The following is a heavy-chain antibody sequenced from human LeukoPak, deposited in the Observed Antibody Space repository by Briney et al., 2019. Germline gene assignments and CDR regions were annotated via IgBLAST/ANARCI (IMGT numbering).Heavy chain of an antibody. CDR1: GIRFSDYV. CDR3: AKDANDFGIKFDS. V-gene: IGHV3-23*01. CDR2: ITKSGFNT. Sequence: GGSLRLSCAASGIRFSDYVMNWVRQAPGKGLEWVSAITKSGFNTDYANSVKGRFTISRDNSKNTLYLQMDSLTAADTALYYCAKDANDFGIKFDSWGQGILVAVSS. D-gene: IGHD1-1*01. J-gene: IGHJ4*02.